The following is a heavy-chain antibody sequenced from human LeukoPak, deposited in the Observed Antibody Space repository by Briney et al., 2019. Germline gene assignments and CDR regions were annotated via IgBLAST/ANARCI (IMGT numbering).Heavy chain of an antibody. J-gene: IGHJ6*03. Sequence: GGSLRLSCAASGFTLSSYWMHWVRQAPGKGLVWVSRINSDGSSTSYADSVKGRFTISRDNAKNTLYLQMNSLRAEDTAVYYCARGDYDFWSGYPYYYYYMDVWGKGTTVTVSS. CDR2: INSDGSST. CDR1: GFTLSSYW. CDR3: ARGDYDFWSGYPYYYYYMDV. D-gene: IGHD3-3*01. V-gene: IGHV3-74*01.